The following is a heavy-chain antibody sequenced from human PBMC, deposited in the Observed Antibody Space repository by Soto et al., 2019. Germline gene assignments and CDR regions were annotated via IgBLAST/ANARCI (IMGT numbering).Heavy chain of an antibody. J-gene: IGHJ4*02. CDR2: ISDSGNT. Sequence: QVQLQESGPGLVKPSETLSLTCSVSGGSISSGTSYWSWFRQPPGKGLEWIAYISDSGNTNYNPSLNSGVSISEDTSKNVFSLKLSSVTTAETAVCYCAVGIRAHPSRHWAQGTLVTVS. V-gene: IGHV4-61*03. CDR3: AVGIRAHPSRH. CDR1: GGSISSGTSY.